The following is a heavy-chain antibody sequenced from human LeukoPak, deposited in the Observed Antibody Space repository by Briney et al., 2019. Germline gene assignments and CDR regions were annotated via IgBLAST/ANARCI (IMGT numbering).Heavy chain of an antibody. Sequence: SETLSLTCTVSDYSISSGYYWGWIRQPPGKGLEWIGTIYHSGSTYYTPSLKSRVTISVDTSKNQFSLKLSSVTAADTAVYYCARLAPVPAAIYGYYFDYWGQGTLVTVSS. J-gene: IGHJ4*02. CDR3: ARLAPVPAAIYGYYFDY. CDR2: IYHSGST. D-gene: IGHD2-2*01. V-gene: IGHV4-38-2*02. CDR1: DYSISSGYY.